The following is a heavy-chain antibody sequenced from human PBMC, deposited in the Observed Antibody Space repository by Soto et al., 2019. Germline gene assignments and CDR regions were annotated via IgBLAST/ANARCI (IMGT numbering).Heavy chain of an antibody. CDR1: GYSFTSFW. J-gene: IGHJ3*02. D-gene: IGHD4-17*01. V-gene: IGHV5-10-1*01. CDR2: IDPCDTYT. CDR3: ATVYGGSPPLGDFDI. Sequence: GGSLEPSCQCPGYSFTSFWISRVRQVPGKGLEWMGGIDPCDTYTNYSPSFQGHVTISADKSIITAYLQWSSLKASDASMYDCATVYGGSPPLGDFDIWGQGTMVTVSS.